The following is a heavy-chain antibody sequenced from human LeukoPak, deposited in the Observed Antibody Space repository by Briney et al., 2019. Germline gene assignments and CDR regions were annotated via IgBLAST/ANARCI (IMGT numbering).Heavy chain of an antibody. Sequence: PGGSLRLSCVGPGFIFGKYAMTWVRQAPGKGLEWVSTISGGGDSTWNADSVKGRFTISRDNSKNTLYLQMNSLRAEDTAVYYCARDLDSTREDYYDNSGYYYWGQGTLVTVSS. J-gene: IGHJ4*02. V-gene: IGHV3-23*01. CDR2: ISGGGDST. CDR1: GFIFGKYA. D-gene: IGHD3-22*01. CDR3: ARDLDSTREDYYDNSGYYY.